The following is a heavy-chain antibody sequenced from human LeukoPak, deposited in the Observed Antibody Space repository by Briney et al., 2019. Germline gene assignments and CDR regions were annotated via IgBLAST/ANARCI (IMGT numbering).Heavy chain of an antibody. D-gene: IGHD1-26*01. CDR1: GGTFSSYA. J-gene: IGHJ4*02. Sequence: ASVKVSCKASGGTFSSYAISWVRQAPGQGLEWMGGIIPIFGTANYAQKFQGRVTITADESTSTAYMELSSLRSEDTAVYYCARTYSGSYYPLDYWGQGTLVTVSS. CDR2: IIPIFGTA. V-gene: IGHV1-69*01. CDR3: ARTYSGSYYPLDY.